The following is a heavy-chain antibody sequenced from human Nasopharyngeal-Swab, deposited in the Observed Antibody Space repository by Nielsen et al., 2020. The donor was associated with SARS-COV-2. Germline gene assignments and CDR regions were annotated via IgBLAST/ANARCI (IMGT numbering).Heavy chain of an antibody. CDR2: INPYGGST. CDR3: ARGRPDSESMEWYPPRKCFDS. CDR1: GYTFTGYN. J-gene: IGHJ5*01. V-gene: IGHV1-2*02. Sequence: ASVKVSCKASGYTFTGYNIHWVRQAPGQGLEWMGWINPYGGSTNYAQKFQGRVTMTRDTSIRTAYMELSSLTSGDTAIYYCARGRPDSESMEWYPPRKCFDSWGQGTLVTVSS. D-gene: IGHD2-8*01.